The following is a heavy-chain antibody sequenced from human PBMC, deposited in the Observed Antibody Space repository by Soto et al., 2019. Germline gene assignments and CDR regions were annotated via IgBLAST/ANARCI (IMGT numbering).Heavy chain of an antibody. CDR2: ISGSGGST. Sequence: QSGGSLRLSCAASGFTFSSYAMSWVRQAPGKGLEWVSAISGSGGSTYYADSVKGRFTISRDNSKNTLYLQMNSLRAEDTAVYYCANPAHTRWPQPLWYFDYWGQGTLVTVSS. CDR1: GFTFSSYA. CDR3: ANPAHTRWPQPLWYFDY. J-gene: IGHJ4*02. D-gene: IGHD2-2*01. V-gene: IGHV3-23*01.